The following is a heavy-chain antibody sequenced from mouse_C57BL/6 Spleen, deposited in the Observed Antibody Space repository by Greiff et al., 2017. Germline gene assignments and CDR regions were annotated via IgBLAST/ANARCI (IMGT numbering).Heavy chain of an antibody. V-gene: IGHV1-7*01. D-gene: IGHD2-4*01. CDR1: GYTFTSYW. CDR3: AADYDYDVRFAY. Sequence: VQRVESGAELAKPGASVKLSCKASGYTFTSYWMHWVKQRPGQGLEWIGYINPSSGYTKYNQKFKDKATFTADKSSSTAYMQRSSLTYEDSAVYYCAADYDYDVRFAYWGQGTLVTVSA. J-gene: IGHJ3*01. CDR2: INPSSGYT.